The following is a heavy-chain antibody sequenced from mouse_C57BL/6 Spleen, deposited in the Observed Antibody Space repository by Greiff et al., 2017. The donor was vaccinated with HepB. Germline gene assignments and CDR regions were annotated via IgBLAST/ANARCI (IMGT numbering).Heavy chain of an antibody. Sequence: QVHVKQSGAELVKPGASVKLSCKASGYTFTSYWMHWVKQRPGQGLEWIGMIHPNSGSTNYNEKFKSNATLTVDKSSSTAYMQLSSLTSEDSAVYYCARGGMAPFAYWGQGTLVTVSA. CDR1: GYTFTSYW. V-gene: IGHV1-64*01. CDR2: IHPNSGST. J-gene: IGHJ3*01. CDR3: ARGGMAPFAY.